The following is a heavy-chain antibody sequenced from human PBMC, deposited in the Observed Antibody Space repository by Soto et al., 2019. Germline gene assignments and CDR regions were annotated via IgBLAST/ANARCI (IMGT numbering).Heavy chain of an antibody. CDR1: GFTFTSYW. J-gene: IGHJ4*02. D-gene: IGHD3-10*01. CDR2: IKGDETTS. V-gene: IGHV3-74*01. Sequence: EVQVVESGGASVQPGGSLRLSCAASGFTFTSYWMHWVRQAPGKGLLWMSRIKGDETTSSYADSVKGRFTISRDNAKNTVYLQMNSLRAEDTAVYYCARGAFGSYYVNYWGQGTLVTGSS. CDR3: ARGAFGSYYVNY.